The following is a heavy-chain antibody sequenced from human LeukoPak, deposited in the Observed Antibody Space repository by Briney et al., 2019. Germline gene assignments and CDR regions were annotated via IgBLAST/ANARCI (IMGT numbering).Heavy chain of an antibody. J-gene: IGHJ4*02. D-gene: IGHD4-17*01. CDR3: AKDEHGNYGTIDY. CDR2: ISWNSRTI. CDR1: GFTFDDYA. V-gene: IGHV3-9*01. Sequence: PGGSLRLSCAASGFTFDDYAMHWVRQAPGKGLEWVSGISWNSRTIGYVDSAKGRFTISRDNAKNSLYLQMNSLRAEDTALYYCAKDEHGNYGTIDYWGQGTLVTVSS.